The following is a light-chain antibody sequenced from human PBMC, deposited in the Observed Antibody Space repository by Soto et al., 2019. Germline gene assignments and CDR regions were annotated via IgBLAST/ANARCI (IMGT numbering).Light chain of an antibody. CDR3: QSYDSSLSAWV. J-gene: IGLJ3*02. CDR1: SSNIGAGYD. V-gene: IGLV1-40*01. Sequence: QLVLTQPPSVSGAPGQRVTIPCTGSSSNIGAGYDVHWYQQLPGTAPKLLIYVNNNRPSGVPDRFSGSKSGTSASLAITGLQAEDEADYYCQSYDSSLSAWVFGGGTKVTVL. CDR2: VNN.